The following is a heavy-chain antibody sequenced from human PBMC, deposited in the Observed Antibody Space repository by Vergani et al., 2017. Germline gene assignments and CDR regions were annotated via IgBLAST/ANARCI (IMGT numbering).Heavy chain of an antibody. J-gene: IGHJ5*02. V-gene: IGHV4-59*11. D-gene: IGHD2-15*01. CDR2: IHYSENT. CDR1: FDSIRNLY. Sequence: QVQLQESGPGLVKSSETLSLTCSVSFDSIRNLYCNWIRQPPGKGLEWIGSIHYSENTNYNPSLKTRVTISVDTSKNQFSLTLTSVTAADTAVYYCASDTPRGKRADRWGQGILVTVTS. CDR3: ASDTPRGKRADR.